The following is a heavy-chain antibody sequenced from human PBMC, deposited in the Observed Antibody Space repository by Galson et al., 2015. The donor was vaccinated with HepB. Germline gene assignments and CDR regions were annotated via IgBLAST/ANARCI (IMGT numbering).Heavy chain of an antibody. J-gene: IGHJ6*02. CDR1: GGTFSSYA. V-gene: IGHV1-69*13. D-gene: IGHD6-13*01. CDR2: IIPIFGTA. Sequence: SVKVSCKASGGTFSSYAISWVRQAPGQGLDWMGGIIPIFGTANYAQKFQGRVTITADESTSTAYMELSSLRSEDTAVYYCAKDLRIAAAGPGRDYGMDVWGQGTTVTVSS. CDR3: AKDLRIAAAGPGRDYGMDV.